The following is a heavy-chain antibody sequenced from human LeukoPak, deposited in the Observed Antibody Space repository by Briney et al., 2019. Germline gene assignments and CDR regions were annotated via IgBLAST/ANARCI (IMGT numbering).Heavy chain of an antibody. V-gene: IGHV1-69*13. CDR1: GGTFTSYT. J-gene: IGHJ5*02. CDR2: IIPIFGTA. Sequence: GASVKHSCKASGGTFTSYTINWVREAPGQGLEWMGGIIPIFGTANYAQKFQGRVTITADESTSTAYMELSSLRSEDTAVYYCARGPMYTAMANNWFDPWGQGTLVTVSS. CDR3: ARGPMYTAMANNWFDP. D-gene: IGHD5-18*01.